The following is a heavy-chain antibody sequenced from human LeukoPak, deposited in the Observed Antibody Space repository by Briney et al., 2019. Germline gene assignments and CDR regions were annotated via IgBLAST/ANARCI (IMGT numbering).Heavy chain of an antibody. J-gene: IGHJ4*02. D-gene: IGHD4-23*01. CDR3: ARDRLRWPKIDY. V-gene: IGHV4-34*01. CDR1: GGSFSGYY. CDR2: INHSGST. Sequence: PSETLSLTCDVYGGSFSGYYWSWIRQPPEKGLEWIGEINHSGSTNYNPSLKSRVTISVDTSKNQFSLKLNSVTAADTAVYYCARDRLRWPKIDYWGQGTLVTVSS.